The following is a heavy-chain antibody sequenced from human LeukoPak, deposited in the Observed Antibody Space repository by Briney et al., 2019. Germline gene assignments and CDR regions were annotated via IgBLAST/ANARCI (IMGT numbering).Heavy chain of an antibody. CDR1: GFTFSSYW. CDR3: ARKTTHLVEMATILDY. Sequence: GGSLRLSCSASGFTFSSYWMNWVRQAPGKVLEWVANIKQDGSEKYYVDSVKGRFTISRDNAKNSLYLQMNSLRAEDTAVYYCARKTTHLVEMATILDYWGQGTLVTVSS. CDR2: IKQDGSEK. D-gene: IGHD5-24*01. V-gene: IGHV3-7*01. J-gene: IGHJ4*02.